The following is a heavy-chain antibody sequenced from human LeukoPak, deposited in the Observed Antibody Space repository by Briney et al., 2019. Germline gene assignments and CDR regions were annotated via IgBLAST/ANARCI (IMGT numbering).Heavy chain of an antibody. CDR1: GFIVSSNY. CDR2: IKSKTDGGT. J-gene: IGHJ4*02. CDR3: TTDRREWFILGDFDY. V-gene: IGHV3-15*01. Sequence: GGSLRLSCAASGFIVSSNYMSWVRQAPGKGLEWVGRIKSKTDGGTDYAAPVKGRFTISRDDSKNTLYLQMNSLKTEDTAVYYCTTDRREWFILGDFDYWGQGTLVTVSS. D-gene: IGHD3-3*01.